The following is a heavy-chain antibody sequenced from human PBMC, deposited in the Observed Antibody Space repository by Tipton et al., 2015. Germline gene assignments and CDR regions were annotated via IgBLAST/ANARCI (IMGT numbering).Heavy chain of an antibody. CDR1: GFSFSDAW. J-gene: IGHJ4*02. D-gene: IGHD6-25*01. V-gene: IGHV3-15*07. Sequence: SLRLSCAASGFSFSDAWMNWVRQAPGQGLEWVGRIKTKVYGGTIDYAAPVKGRFTISKDDSKNTLFLQMDSLKAEDTGVYYCTTDPSPPGSGSNSDFWGQGTLVTVSS. CDR3: TTDPSPPGSGSNSDF. CDR2: IKTKVYGGTI.